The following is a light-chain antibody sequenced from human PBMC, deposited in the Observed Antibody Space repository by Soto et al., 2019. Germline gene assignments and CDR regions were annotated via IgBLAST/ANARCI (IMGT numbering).Light chain of an antibody. Sequence: IVLTQSPATLSLSPGKRATLSCRASQSVSSSFLAWYQQKPGQAPRLLIYGASSRATGIPDRFSGSGSGTDFPLTISRLEPEDFAVYYCQQYGTSPPNFGQGTRLEIK. CDR3: QQYGTSPPN. V-gene: IGKV3-20*01. CDR1: QSVSSSF. CDR2: GAS. J-gene: IGKJ5*01.